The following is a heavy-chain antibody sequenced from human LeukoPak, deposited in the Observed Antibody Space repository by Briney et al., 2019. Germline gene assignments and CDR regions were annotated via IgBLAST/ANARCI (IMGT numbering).Heavy chain of an antibody. D-gene: IGHD6-13*01. V-gene: IGHV3-21*04. CDR1: GFTFSSYS. J-gene: IGHJ4*02. Sequence: GGSLRLSCAASGFTFSSYSMNWVRQAPGKGLEWVSSISSSSSYIYYADSVKGRFTISRDNSKNTLYLQMNSLRAEDTAVYYCAKVVAAAGTGGEDYWGQGTLVTVSS. CDR2: ISSSSSYI. CDR3: AKVVAAAGTGGEDY.